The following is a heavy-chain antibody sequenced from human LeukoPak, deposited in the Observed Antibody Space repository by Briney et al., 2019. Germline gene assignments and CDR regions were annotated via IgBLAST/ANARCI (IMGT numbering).Heavy chain of an antibody. Sequence: PSETLSLTCAVCGGSFSGYYWSWIRQPPGKGLEWIGEINHSGSTNYNPSLKSRVTISVDTSKNQFSLKLSSVTAADTAVYYCARGTDYDSSGFTSPGYFDYWGQGTLVTVSS. J-gene: IGHJ4*02. V-gene: IGHV4-34*01. CDR2: INHSGST. CDR3: ARGTDYDSSGFTSPGYFDY. D-gene: IGHD3-22*01. CDR1: GGSFSGYY.